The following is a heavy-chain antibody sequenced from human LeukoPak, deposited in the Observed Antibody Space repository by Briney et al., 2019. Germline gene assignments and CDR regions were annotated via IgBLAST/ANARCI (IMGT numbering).Heavy chain of an antibody. Sequence: GGSLRLSCAASGFTFDDYGMSWVRQAPGKGLEWVAVIWYDGSNKYYADSVKGRFTISRDNSKNTLYLQMNSLRAEDTAVYYCAKDGDSSGWYVLDYWGQGTLVTVSS. D-gene: IGHD6-19*01. CDR3: AKDGDSSGWYVLDY. CDR1: GFTFDDYG. J-gene: IGHJ4*02. V-gene: IGHV3-33*06. CDR2: IWYDGSNK.